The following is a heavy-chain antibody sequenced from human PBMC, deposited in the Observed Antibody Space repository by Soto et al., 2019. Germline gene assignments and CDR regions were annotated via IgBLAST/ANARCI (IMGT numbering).Heavy chain of an antibody. J-gene: IGHJ4*02. CDR2: INAGNGNT. CDR1: GYTFTSYA. CDR3: ARELHYYDSSGYYDY. D-gene: IGHD3-22*01. V-gene: IGHV1-3*01. Sequence: ASVKVSCKASGYTFTSYAMHWVRQAPGQRLEWMGWINAGNGNTKYSQKFQGRVTITRDTSASTAYMELSSLRSEDTAVYYCARELHYYDSSGYYDYWGRGTLVTV.